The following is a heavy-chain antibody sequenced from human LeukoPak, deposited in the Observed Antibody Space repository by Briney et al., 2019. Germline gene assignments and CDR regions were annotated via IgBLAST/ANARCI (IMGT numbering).Heavy chain of an antibody. CDR2: MYYSGTT. V-gene: IGHV4-39*07. J-gene: IGHJ6*02. Sequence: SETLSLTCTVSGGSISSSSYFWGWIRQPPGKGLEWIGSMYYSGTTYYNPSLKSRVSISVDTSKNQFSLRLSSVTAADTAVYYCARARDTAFRYGMDVWGQGTTVTVSS. CDR1: GGSISSSSYF. D-gene: IGHD5-18*01. CDR3: ARARDTAFRYGMDV.